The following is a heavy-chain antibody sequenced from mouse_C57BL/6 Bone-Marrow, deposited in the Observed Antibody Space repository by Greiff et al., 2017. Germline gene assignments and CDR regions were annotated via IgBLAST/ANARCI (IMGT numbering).Heavy chain of an antibody. CDR1: GYTFTSYW. Sequence: QVQLQQPGTELVTPGASVKLSCTASGYTFTSYWMHWVQQRPGQGLEWIGNINPSKGGPNYNEKFKSKATLTVDKSAITAYMQRSSLTAEDSAVYYCARDMCNDWYFKVWGTGTTVTVSS. CDR2: INPSKGGP. J-gene: IGHJ1*03. V-gene: IGHV1-53*01. D-gene: IGHD2-1*01. CDR3: ARDMCNDWYFKV.